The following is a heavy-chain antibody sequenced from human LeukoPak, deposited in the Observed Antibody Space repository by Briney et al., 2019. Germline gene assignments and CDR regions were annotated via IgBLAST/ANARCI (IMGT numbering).Heavy chain of an antibody. D-gene: IGHD3-16*01. CDR1: GFIFNKYW. CDR3: VRDYVWGTSEPDY. CDR2: IKNDGSQT. V-gene: IGHV3-7*01. J-gene: IGHJ4*02. Sequence: PGGSLRLSRAASGFIFNKYWMTWFRQPPGKGLEWLANIKNDGSQTYYVDSVKGRFTISRDNAKNSLYLQMNSLGDEDTAIYYCVRDYVWGTSEPDYWGQGTLVTVSS.